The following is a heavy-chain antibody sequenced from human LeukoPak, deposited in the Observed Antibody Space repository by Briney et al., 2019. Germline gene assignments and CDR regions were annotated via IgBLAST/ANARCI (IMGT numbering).Heavy chain of an antibody. CDR1: GGSISGDY. V-gene: IGHV4-59*01. J-gene: IGHJ5*02. CDR3: AREAFRFGMGRWFDP. D-gene: IGHD3-10*01. CDR2: IYDSGST. Sequence: NPLETLSLTCTVSGGSISGDYWSWIRQSPGKGLEWIAYIYDSGSTAYNPSLKSRVTVSVDTSKNQFSLKVTSVTPSDTAVYYCAREAFRFGMGRWFDPWGQGTLVTVSS.